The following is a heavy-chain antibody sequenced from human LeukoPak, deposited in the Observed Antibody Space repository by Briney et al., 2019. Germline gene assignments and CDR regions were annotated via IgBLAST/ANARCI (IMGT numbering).Heavy chain of an antibody. Sequence: ASVKASCKASGYTVTGSDMHWVRQAAGQGLEWMGWSNPNSGGANYAQTLQGRVTMTRDTSISIVYMEVSGLRTDDTAVYYCARVLRYDDSSGYYAYWGQGTLVTVSS. CDR2: SNPNSGGA. J-gene: IGHJ4*02. D-gene: IGHD3-22*01. CDR1: GYTVTGSD. CDR3: ARVLRYDDSSGYYAY. V-gene: IGHV1-2*02.